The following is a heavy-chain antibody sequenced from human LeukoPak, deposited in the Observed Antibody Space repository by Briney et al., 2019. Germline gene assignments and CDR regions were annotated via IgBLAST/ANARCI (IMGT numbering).Heavy chain of an antibody. D-gene: IGHD2-2*01. V-gene: IGHV3-64*01. CDR2: ISSNGVNT. J-gene: IGHJ4*02. CDR3: VRASFTSTWHHLGS. CDR1: GFIFSSYV. Sequence: GGSLRLSCAASGFIFSSYVMHWVRQAPGKGLEYVSSISSNGVNTYYANSVKGRFTISRDNSKNTLYLQMGSLRAEDMAVYYCVRASFTSTWHHLGSWGQGTLVTVSS.